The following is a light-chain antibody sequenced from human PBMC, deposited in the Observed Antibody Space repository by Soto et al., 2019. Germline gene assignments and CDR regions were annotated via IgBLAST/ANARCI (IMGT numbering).Light chain of an antibody. J-gene: IGKJ5*01. CDR3: QHRNNWPLRIT. V-gene: IGKV3-11*01. Sequence: EIVLTQSASTLSWSPGERATLSCRATQSVGTYLAWYQQKPGKAPRLLIYDASNRATGIPARFSGSGSGKDFTLTISSLEPEHFALYYCQHRNNWPLRITFGQGTRLEIK. CDR2: DAS. CDR1: QSVGTY.